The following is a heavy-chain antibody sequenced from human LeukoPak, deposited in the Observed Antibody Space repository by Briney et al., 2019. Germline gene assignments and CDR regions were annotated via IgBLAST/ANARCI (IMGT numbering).Heavy chain of an antibody. J-gene: IGHJ6*02. Sequence: SETLSLTCTVSGGSISSYYWSWIRQPAGKGLEWIGRIYTSGSTNYNPSLKSRVTMSVDTSKNQFSLKLSSVTAADTAVCYCARDLGEQWLVPYYYYGMDVWGQGTTVTVSS. CDR3: ARDLGEQWLVPYYYYGMDV. D-gene: IGHD6-19*01. CDR2: IYTSGST. CDR1: GGSISSYY. V-gene: IGHV4-4*07.